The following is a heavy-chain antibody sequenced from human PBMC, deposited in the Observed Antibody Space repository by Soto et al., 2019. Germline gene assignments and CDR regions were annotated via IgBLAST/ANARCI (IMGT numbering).Heavy chain of an antibody. CDR1: GFTFSSYA. CDR3: AKGRGQNWNLDY. CDR2: ISGSGGTA. V-gene: IGHV3-23*01. D-gene: IGHD1-1*01. Sequence: EVQLLESGGGSVQPGGSPRLSCAASGFTFSSYAMHWVRRPPGKGLEWVSSISGSGGTAYYADSVKGRFSISRDSLVNTLYLQMNRLRAEDTAVYYCAKGRGQNWNLDYWGQGTLVTVSP. J-gene: IGHJ4*02.